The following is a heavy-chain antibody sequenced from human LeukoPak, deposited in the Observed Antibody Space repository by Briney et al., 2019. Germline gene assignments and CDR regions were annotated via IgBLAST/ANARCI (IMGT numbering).Heavy chain of an antibody. CDR1: GYTFTSYY. CDR2: INPSGGST. J-gene: IGHJ2*01. D-gene: IGHD5-24*01. Sequence: ASVKVSCKASGYTFTSYYMHWVRQVPGQGLEWMGIINPSGGSTSYAQKFQGRVTMTRDTSTSTVYMELSSLRSEDTAVYYCARVTQMAWYFDLWGRGTLVTVSS. V-gene: IGHV1-46*03. CDR3: ARVTQMAWYFDL.